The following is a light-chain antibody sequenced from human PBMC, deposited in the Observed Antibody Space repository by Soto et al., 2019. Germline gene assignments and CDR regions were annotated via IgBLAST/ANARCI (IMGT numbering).Light chain of an antibody. V-gene: IGKV3D-15*01. CDR1: QSVSSN. CDR2: GAS. J-gene: IGKJ1*01. Sequence: ELGRPQSLSSVSVADVKRSNVCCRASQSVSSNLAWYQQKPGQAPRLLIYGASTRATGIPARFSGRGSGTECTLAISILQSEDQSVQFSQPYKNWPRTVGQGTKVDIK. CDR3: QPYKNWPRT.